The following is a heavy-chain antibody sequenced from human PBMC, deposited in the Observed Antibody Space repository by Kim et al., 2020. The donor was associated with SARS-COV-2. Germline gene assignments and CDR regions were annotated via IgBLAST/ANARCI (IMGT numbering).Heavy chain of an antibody. CDR1: GFTFINYA. D-gene: IGHD5-18*01. J-gene: IGHJ6*02. CDR2: ISGSGGST. CDR3: AKSYGEYYYYYGLDV. V-gene: IGHV3-23*01. Sequence: GGSLRLPCAASGFTFINYAMTWVRQAPGKGLEWVSGISGSGGSTYYADSVKGRFTMSRDNSKNTLYLQMNSLRDEDTAVYYCAKSYGEYYYYYGLDVWGQGTTVSVSS.